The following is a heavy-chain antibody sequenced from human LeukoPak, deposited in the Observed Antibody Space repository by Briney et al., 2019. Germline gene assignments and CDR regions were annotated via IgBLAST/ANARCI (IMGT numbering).Heavy chain of an antibody. Sequence: SETLSLTCTVSGGSISSYYWSWIRQPPGKGLEWIGYIYYSGSTNYNPSLKSRVTISVDTSKNQFSLKLSSVTAADTAVYYCARDVSGYCSSTSCYGWFDPWGQGTLVTVSS. CDR1: GGSISSYY. V-gene: IGHV4-59*01. J-gene: IGHJ5*02. CDR3: ARDVSGYCSSTSCYGWFDP. D-gene: IGHD2-2*01. CDR2: IYYSGST.